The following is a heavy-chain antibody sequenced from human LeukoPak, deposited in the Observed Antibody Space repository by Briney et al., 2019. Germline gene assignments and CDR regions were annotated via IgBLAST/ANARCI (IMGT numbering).Heavy chain of an antibody. D-gene: IGHD6-13*01. CDR1: GFTFTSYS. Sequence: PGGSLRLSCAASGFTFTSYSMNWVRQAPGKGLEWVSAISGSGGSTYYADSVKGRFTISRDNSKNTLYLQMNSLRAEDTAVYYCAKSGIAADDAFDIWGQGTMVTVSS. CDR3: AKSGIAADDAFDI. V-gene: IGHV3-23*01. CDR2: ISGSGGST. J-gene: IGHJ3*02.